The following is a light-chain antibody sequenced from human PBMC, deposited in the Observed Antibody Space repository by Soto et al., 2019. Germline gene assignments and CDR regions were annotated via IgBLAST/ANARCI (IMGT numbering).Light chain of an antibody. V-gene: IGLV2-14*01. Sequence: QSALTQPASVSGSPGQSITISCTGTSSDVGTYNYVSWYQHHPGKAPRLMIYEVRNRPSGVSNRFSGSKSGNTASLTISGLQAEDEADYYCSSYTSSTTRVVFGGGTKLTVL. J-gene: IGLJ3*02. CDR2: EVR. CDR1: SSDVGTYNY. CDR3: SSYTSSTTRVV.